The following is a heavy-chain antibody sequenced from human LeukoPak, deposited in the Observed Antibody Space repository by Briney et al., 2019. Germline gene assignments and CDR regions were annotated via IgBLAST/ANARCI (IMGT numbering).Heavy chain of an antibody. J-gene: IGHJ6*02. CDR1: GFSFSNYA. CDR2: ISGVSGSTT. Sequence: GGSLRLSCAASGFSFSNYAMSWVRQAPGKGLEWVSAISGVSGSTTIYAASVRGRFTVSRDNSKSRLYLQMSSLRVEDSAVYYCAKNVGSGRGVPYGMDVWGQGTTVTVAS. CDR3: AKNVGSGRGVPYGMDV. V-gene: IGHV3-23*01. D-gene: IGHD3-10*01.